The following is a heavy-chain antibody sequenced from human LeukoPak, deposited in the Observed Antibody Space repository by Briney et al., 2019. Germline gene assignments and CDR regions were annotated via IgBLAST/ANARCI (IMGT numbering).Heavy chain of an antibody. V-gene: IGHV1-2*02. D-gene: IGHD6-13*01. CDR3: ARDQAHSSSWTLANYYYYGMDV. CDR2: INPNSGGT. Sequence: GASVKVSCKASGYTFTSYYMHWVRQAPGQGLEWMGWINPNSGGTNYAQKFQGRVTMTRDTSISTAYMELSRLRSDDTAVYYCARDQAHSSSWTLANYYYYGMDVWGQGTTVTVSS. J-gene: IGHJ6*02. CDR1: GYTFTSYY.